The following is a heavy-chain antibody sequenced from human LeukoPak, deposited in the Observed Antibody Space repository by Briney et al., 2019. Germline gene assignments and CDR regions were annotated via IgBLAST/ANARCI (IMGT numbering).Heavy chain of an antibody. CDR3: ARLSQTPDYYTLGGYYYLGY. D-gene: IGHD3-10*01. V-gene: IGHV1-8*01. Sequence: ASVKVSCKASRYTFTSYDINWVRAAVGHGREWMGWINPNTGRTGNAQKFQGRITMTRDTSINTAYMELTNLRSEDTAIYYCARLSQTPDYYTLGGYYYLGYWGQGTPVTVSS. CDR2: INPNTGRT. J-gene: IGHJ4*02. CDR1: RYTFTSYD.